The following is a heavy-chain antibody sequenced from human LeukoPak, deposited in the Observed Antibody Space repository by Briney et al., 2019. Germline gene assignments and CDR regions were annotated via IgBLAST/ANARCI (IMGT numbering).Heavy chain of an antibody. J-gene: IGHJ4*02. D-gene: IGHD2-2*02. CDR3: ARSGIYCSSTSCYTQWDFDY. V-gene: IGHV1-8*02. CDR1: GGTFSSYA. CDR2: MNPNSGNT. Sequence: GASVKVSCKASGGTFSSYAISWVRQAPGQGLEWMGWMNPNSGNTGYAQRFQGRVTMTRNTSISTAYMELSSLRSEDTAVYYCARSGIYCSSTSCYTQWDFDYWGQGTLVTVSS.